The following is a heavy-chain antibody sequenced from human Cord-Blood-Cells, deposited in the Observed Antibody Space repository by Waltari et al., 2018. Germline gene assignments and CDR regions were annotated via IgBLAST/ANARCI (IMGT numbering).Heavy chain of an antibody. CDR3: ARGYSGSYYYYYYGMDV. Sequence: QVQLQQWGAGLLKPSETLSLTCAVYGGSFSGYYWSWIRQPPGKGLEWDGEINHSGSTKHHPYLKSQGTISVDTSKNQFSLKLSSVTAADTAVYYCARGYSGSYYYYYYGMDVWGQGTTVTVSS. V-gene: IGHV4-34*01. J-gene: IGHJ6*02. D-gene: IGHD1-26*01. CDR2: INHSGST. CDR1: GGSFSGYY.